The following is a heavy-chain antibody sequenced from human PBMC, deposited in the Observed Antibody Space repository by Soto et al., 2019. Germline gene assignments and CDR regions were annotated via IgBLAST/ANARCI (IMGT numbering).Heavy chain of an antibody. CDR3: AKGLDRASLDF. Sequence: EVQLLESGGTLVQPGGSLRLSCVASGFTFSTHTMNWVRQAPGKGLEWVSRLTADSDDTSYADSIKGRFTISRDNSKNTLYLQMNSLRAEDTAIYYCAKGLDRASLDFGGQGALVTVSS. CDR2: LTADSDDT. J-gene: IGHJ4*02. D-gene: IGHD1-1*01. V-gene: IGHV3-23*01. CDR1: GFTFSTHT.